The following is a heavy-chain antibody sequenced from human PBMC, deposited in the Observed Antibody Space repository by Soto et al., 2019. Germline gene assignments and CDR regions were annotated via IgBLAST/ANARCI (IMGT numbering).Heavy chain of an antibody. V-gene: IGHV4-34*01. J-gene: IGHJ5*02. CDR2: INHSGST. CDR1: GGSFSGYY. Sequence: PSETLSLTCAVYGGSFSGYYWSWIRQPPGKGLEWIGEINHSGSTNYNPSLKSRVTISVDTSKNQFSLKLSSVTAADTAVYYCARGPCILTGYRVLSWFDPWGQGTLVTVSS. CDR3: ARGPCILTGYRVLSWFDP. D-gene: IGHD3-9*01.